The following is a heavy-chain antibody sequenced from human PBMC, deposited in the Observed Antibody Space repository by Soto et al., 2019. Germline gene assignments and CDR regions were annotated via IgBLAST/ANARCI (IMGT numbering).Heavy chain of an antibody. CDR3: ARDRSGDIMAFDI. CDR2: ISSSSSYI. CDR1: GFTFSSYS. J-gene: IGHJ3*02. V-gene: IGHV3-21*01. Sequence: PVGSLRLSCAASGFTFSSYSMNWVRQAPGKGLEWVSSISSSSSYIYYADSVKGRFTISRDNAKNSLYLQMNSLRAEDTAVYYCARDRSGDIMAFDIWGQGTMVTVSS. D-gene: IGHD6-19*01.